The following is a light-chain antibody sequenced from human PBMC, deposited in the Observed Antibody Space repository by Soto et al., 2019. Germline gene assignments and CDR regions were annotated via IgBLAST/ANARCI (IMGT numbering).Light chain of an antibody. CDR2: LNNDGSH. CDR1: SGHSNYA. V-gene: IGLV4-69*01. CDR3: QTWDTGISVV. J-gene: IGLJ2*01. Sequence: QLVLTQSPSASASLGASVKLTCTLSSGHSNYAIAWHQQQPEKGPRYLMKLNNDGSHSKGDGIPDRFSGSSSGAERYLTISSLQXEDEXXYYCQTWDTGISVVFGGGTKLTVL.